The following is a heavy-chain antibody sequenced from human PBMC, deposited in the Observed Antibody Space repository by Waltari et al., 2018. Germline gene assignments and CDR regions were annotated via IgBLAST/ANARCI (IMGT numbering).Heavy chain of an antibody. J-gene: IGHJ4*02. V-gene: IGHV4-39*01. CDR3: ARYIVGTMVDY. CDR1: GASISISSRDY. D-gene: IGHD2-21*01. CDR2: IYSGGAT. Sequence: QLELQESGPGLVKPSETLSLTCIVSGASISISSRDYWGWIRHPPGKGLEWIGSIYSGGATHYNPSLTSRVTLSVDTSKNQFSLRLRSVTAADTAVYYCARYIVGTMVDYWSPGTLVTVSS.